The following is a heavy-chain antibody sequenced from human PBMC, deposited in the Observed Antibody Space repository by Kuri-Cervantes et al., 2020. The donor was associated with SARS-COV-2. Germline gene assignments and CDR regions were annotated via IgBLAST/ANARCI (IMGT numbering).Heavy chain of an antibody. CDR3: AHTYYDFWSGYYTAGFDI. V-gene: IGHV2-26*01. CDR2: ISSNDEK. CDR1: GFSLSNARMG. Sequence: SGPTLVKPTETLTLTCTVSGFSLSNARMGVSWIRQPPGKALEWLAHISSNDEKSYSTSLKSRLTITKDTSKNQVVLIMTNMDPVDTATYYCAHTYYDFWSGYYTAGFDIWGQGTTVTVSS. J-gene: IGHJ3*02. D-gene: IGHD3-3*01.